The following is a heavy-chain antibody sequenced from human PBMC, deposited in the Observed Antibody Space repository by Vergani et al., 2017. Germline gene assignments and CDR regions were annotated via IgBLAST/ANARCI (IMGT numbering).Heavy chain of an antibody. D-gene: IGHD3-10*01. CDR3: ARTPPVLLWFGELRRGEFDY. CDR1: GYTFTSYG. V-gene: IGHV1-18*01. J-gene: IGHJ4*02. CDR2: ISAYNGNT. Sequence: QVQLVQSGAEVKKPGASVKVSCKASGYTFTSYGISWVRQAPGQGLEWMGWISAYNGNTNYAQKLQGRVNMTTDTSTSTAYMELRSLRSDDTAVYYCARTPPVLLWFGELRRGEFDYWGQGTLVTVSS.